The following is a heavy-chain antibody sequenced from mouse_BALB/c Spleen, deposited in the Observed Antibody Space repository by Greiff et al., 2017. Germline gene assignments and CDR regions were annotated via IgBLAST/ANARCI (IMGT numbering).Heavy chain of an antibody. J-gene: IGHJ4*01. Sequence: QVQLQQSGPELVRPGVSVKISCKGSGYTFTDYAMHWVKQSHAKSLEWIGVISTYYGNTNYNQKFKGKATMTVDKSSSTAYMELARLTSEDSAIYYCARVMYGSYYAMDYWGQGTSVTVSS. CDR3: ARVMYGSYYAMDY. V-gene: IGHV1-67*01. CDR1: GYTFTDYA. D-gene: IGHD2-10*02. CDR2: ISTYYGNT.